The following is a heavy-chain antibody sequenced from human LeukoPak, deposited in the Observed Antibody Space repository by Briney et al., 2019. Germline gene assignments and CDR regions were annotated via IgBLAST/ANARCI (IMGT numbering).Heavy chain of an antibody. CDR2: ITSSSSYI. CDR1: GFTFSYYD. D-gene: IGHD2-2*01. J-gene: IGHJ4*02. Sequence: GSLRLSCAASGFTFSYYDMNWVRQAPGKGLEWVSSITSSSSYIYYADSVKGRFTISRDNAKNSLYLHMNSLRVEDTAVYYCAREGCSSTRCYSNFDYWGQGTLVTVSP. CDR3: AREGCSSTRCYSNFDY. V-gene: IGHV3-21*06.